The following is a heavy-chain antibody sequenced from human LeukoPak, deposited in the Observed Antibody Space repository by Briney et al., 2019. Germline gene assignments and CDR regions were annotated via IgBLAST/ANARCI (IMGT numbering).Heavy chain of an antibody. CDR3: ARGPRIQLWFVLFDY. CDR2: INHSGST. V-gene: IGHV4-34*01. D-gene: IGHD5-18*01. CDR1: GGSFSGYY. J-gene: IGHJ4*02. Sequence: SETLSLACAVYGGSFSGYYWSWIRQPPGKGLEWIGEINHSGSTNYNPSLKSRVTISVDTFKNQFSLKLSSVTAADTAVYYCARGPRIQLWFVLFDYWGQGTLVTVSS.